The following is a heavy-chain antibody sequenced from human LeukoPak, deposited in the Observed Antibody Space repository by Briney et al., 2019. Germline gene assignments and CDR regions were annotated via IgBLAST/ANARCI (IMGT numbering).Heavy chain of an antibody. CDR2: INHSGST. Sequence: SETLSLTCTVSGGSISSHYWSWIRQPPGKGLEWIGEINHSGSTNYNPSLKSRVTISVDTSKNQFSLKLSSVTAADTAVYYCTRGRRRIVVVPAAIGWFDPWGQGTLVTVSS. CDR3: TRGRRRIVVVPAAIGWFDP. D-gene: IGHD2-2*01. V-gene: IGHV4-34*01. J-gene: IGHJ5*02. CDR1: GGSISSHY.